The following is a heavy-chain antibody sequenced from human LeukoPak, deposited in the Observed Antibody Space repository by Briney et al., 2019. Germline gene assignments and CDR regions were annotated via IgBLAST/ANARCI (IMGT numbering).Heavy chain of an antibody. Sequence: GASVKVSCKASGYTFTGYYMHWVRQAPGQGLEWIGWIHPNSGGTNSAQKFQGRVTMTTDTSTSTAYMELRSLRSDDTAVYYCARIGCSSTICYGNSVDPWGQGTLVTVSS. CDR1: GYTFTGYY. CDR2: IHPNSGGT. J-gene: IGHJ5*02. CDR3: ARIGCSSTICYGNSVDP. D-gene: IGHD2-2*01. V-gene: IGHV1-2*02.